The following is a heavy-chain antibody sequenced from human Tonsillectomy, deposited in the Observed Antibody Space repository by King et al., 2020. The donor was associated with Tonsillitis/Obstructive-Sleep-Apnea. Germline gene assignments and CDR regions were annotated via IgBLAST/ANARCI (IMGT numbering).Heavy chain of an antibody. J-gene: IGHJ6*02. CDR1: GGSISSGGYY. D-gene: IGHD2-2*02. CDR2: IYYSGST. V-gene: IGHV4-31*03. CDR3: ARVLLYCSSTSCYKAPLSYYGMDV. Sequence: QLQESGPGLVKPSQTLSLTCTVSGGSISSGGYYWSWIRQHPGKGLEWIGYIYYSGSTYYNPSLKSRVTISVDTSKNQFSLKLSSVTAADTAVYYCARVLLYCSSTSCYKAPLSYYGMDVWGQGTTVTVSS.